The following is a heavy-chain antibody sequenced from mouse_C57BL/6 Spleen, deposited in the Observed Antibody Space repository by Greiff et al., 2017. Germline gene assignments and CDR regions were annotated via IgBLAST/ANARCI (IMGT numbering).Heavy chain of an antibody. CDR3: ARTYSNYLYAMDD. V-gene: IGHV1-69*01. Sequence: QVQLQQPGAELVMPGASVKLSCKASGYTFTSYWMHWVKQRPGQGLEWIGEIDPSDSYTNYNQKFKGKSTLTVDKSSSTAYMQLSSLTSEDSAVYYCARTYSNYLYAMDDWGQGTSVTVSS. CDR2: IDPSDSYT. D-gene: IGHD2-5*01. J-gene: IGHJ4*01. CDR1: GYTFTSYW.